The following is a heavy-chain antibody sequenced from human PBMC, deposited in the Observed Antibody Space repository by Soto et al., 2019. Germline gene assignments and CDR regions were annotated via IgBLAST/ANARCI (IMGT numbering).Heavy chain of an antibody. J-gene: IGHJ5*02. CDR2: IIPIFGTA. V-gene: IGHV1-69*13. D-gene: IGHD2-2*02. Sequence: SVKVSCKASGGTFSSYAISWVRQAPGQGLEWMGGIIPIFGTANYAQKFQGRVTITADESTSTAYMELSSLRSEDTAVYYCARGIVVVPAAIPDWFDPWGQGTLVTVS. CDR3: ARGIVVVPAAIPDWFDP. CDR1: GGTFSSYA.